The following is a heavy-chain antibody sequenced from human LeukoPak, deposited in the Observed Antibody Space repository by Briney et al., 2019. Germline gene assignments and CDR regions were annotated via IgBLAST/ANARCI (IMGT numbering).Heavy chain of an antibody. CDR2: IIPIFGTA. V-gene: IGHV1-69*13. J-gene: IGHJ4*02. D-gene: IGHD2-15*01. CDR3: ASSHCSGGSCYFPFDY. Sequence: ASVNVSCKASGGTFSSYAISWVRQAPGQGLEWMGGIIPIFGTANYAQKFQGRVTITADESTSTAYMELSSLRSEDTAVYYCASSHCSGGSCYFPFDYWGQGTLVTVSS. CDR1: GGTFSSYA.